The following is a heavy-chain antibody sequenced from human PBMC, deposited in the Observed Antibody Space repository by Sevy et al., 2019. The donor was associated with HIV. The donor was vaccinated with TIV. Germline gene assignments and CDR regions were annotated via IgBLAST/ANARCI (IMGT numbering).Heavy chain of an antibody. CDR3: AKGGFTMVRGVFDY. Sequence: GGSLRLSCAASGFSFSSYAMSWVRQTPGKGLEWVSAISGSGGSTYYAYSVKGRFTISRDNSKNTLYLQMNSLRAEDTAVYYCAKGGFTMVRGVFDYWGQGTLVTVSS. J-gene: IGHJ4*02. CDR2: ISGSGGST. D-gene: IGHD3-10*01. CDR1: GFSFSSYA. V-gene: IGHV3-23*01.